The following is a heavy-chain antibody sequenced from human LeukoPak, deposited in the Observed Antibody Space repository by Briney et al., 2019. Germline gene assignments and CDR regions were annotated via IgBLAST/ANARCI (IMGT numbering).Heavy chain of an antibody. CDR2: IKQDGSEK. Sequence: GGSLRLSCAASGFTFSSYWMSWVRQAPGKGLEWVANIKQDGSEKYYVDSVKGRFTISRDNAKNSLYLQMNSLSAEDTAVYYCARDRPYSGSHGGDYWGQGTLVTVSS. J-gene: IGHJ4*02. CDR3: ARDRPYSGSHGGDY. CDR1: GFTFSSYW. V-gene: IGHV3-7*05. D-gene: IGHD1-26*01.